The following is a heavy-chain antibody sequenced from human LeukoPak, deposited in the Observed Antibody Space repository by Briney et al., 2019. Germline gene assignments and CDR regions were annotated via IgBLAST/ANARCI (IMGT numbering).Heavy chain of an antibody. Sequence: GASVKVSCKASGGTFSSYAISWVRQAPGQGLEWMGGIIPIFGTANYAQKFQGRVTITADESTSTAYMELSGLRSEDTAVYYCARETVDCSGGSCYNHYYFDYWGQGTLVTVSS. J-gene: IGHJ4*02. V-gene: IGHV1-69*13. D-gene: IGHD2-15*01. CDR2: IIPIFGTA. CDR1: GGTFSSYA. CDR3: ARETVDCSGGSCYNHYYFDY.